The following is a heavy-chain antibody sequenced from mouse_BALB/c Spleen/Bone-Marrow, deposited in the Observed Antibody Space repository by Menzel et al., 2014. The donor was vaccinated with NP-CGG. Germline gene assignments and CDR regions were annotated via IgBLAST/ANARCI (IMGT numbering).Heavy chain of an antibody. CDR3: ARPPYYYGSSYYWYFDV. V-gene: IGHV1-84*02. D-gene: IGHD1-1*01. Sequence: VQLQESGPELVKPGASVKISCKASGYTFTDYYINWVKQKPGQGLEWIGWIYPGGGKTKYNEKFKGKATLTVDTSSSTAYMQLSSLTSEDTAVYFCARPPYYYGSSYYWYFDVWGAGTTVTVSS. J-gene: IGHJ1*01. CDR2: IYPGGGKT. CDR1: GYTFTDYY.